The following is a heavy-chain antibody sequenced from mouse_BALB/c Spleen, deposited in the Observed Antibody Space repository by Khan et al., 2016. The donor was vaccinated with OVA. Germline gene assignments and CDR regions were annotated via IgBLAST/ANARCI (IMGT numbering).Heavy chain of an antibody. CDR1: GFSLTNYG. V-gene: IGHV2-6-1*01. J-gene: IGHJ4*01. Sequence: VQLQESGPGLVAPSQSLSITCTISGFSLTNYGVHWVRQPPGKGLEWLVVIWSDGSTTYDSALKSRLTISKDNSKSQVFLEMDSLQTDDTAMYYCARQPYYHYYIMDYWGQGTSVTVPS. D-gene: IGHD2-10*01. CDR2: IWSDGST. CDR3: ARQPYYHYYIMDY.